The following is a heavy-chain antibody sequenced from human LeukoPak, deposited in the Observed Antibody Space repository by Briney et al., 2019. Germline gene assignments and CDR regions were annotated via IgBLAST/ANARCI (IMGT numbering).Heavy chain of an antibody. CDR2: ISPTGGTP. D-gene: IGHD3-22*01. J-gene: IGHJ3*02. CDR3: TTNPSDRSGYHI. V-gene: IGHV3-23*01. CDR1: GFTFSNYA. Sequence: GGSLRLSCAASGFTFSNYAMTWVRQAPGKGLEWVSTISPTGGTPYYADSVKGRFTISRDNSKNTLYLQMNSLKTEDTAVYYCTTNPSDRSGYHIWGQGTMVTVSS.